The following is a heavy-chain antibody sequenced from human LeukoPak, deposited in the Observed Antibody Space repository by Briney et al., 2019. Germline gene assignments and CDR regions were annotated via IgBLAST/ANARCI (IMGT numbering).Heavy chain of an antibody. Sequence: SETLSLTCTVSGGSISSYYWSWIRQPPGKGLEWIGYIYYSGSTNYNPSLKSRVTISVDTSKNQFSLKLSSVTAADTAVYYCARFWDHGDYGIWFDPWGQGTLVTVSS. J-gene: IGHJ5*02. V-gene: IGHV4-59*01. CDR2: IYYSGST. D-gene: IGHD4-17*01. CDR3: ARFWDHGDYGIWFDP. CDR1: GGSISSYY.